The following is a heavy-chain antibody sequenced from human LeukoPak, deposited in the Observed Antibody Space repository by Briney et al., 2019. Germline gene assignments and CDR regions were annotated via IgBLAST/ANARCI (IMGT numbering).Heavy chain of an antibody. D-gene: IGHD3-22*01. V-gene: IGHV4-31*03. CDR1: GGSISGGGYY. J-gene: IGHJ5*02. CDR3: AREGYDSSGYYRYS. Sequence: SQTLSLTCTVSGGSISGGGYYWSWIRQHPGKGLEWIGYIYYSGSTYYNPSLKSRVTILVDTSKNQFSLRLNSVTAADTAVYYCAREGYDSSGYYRYSWGQGTLVIVSS. CDR2: IYYSGST.